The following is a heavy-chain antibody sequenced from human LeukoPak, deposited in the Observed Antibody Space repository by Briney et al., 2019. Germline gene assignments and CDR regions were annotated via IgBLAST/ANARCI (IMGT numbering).Heavy chain of an antibody. V-gene: IGHV4-34*01. CDR2: INHSGST. CDR3: ARGSGAVYYYYGMDV. CDR1: GGSFSGYY. Sequence: SETLSLTCAVYGGSFSGYYWSWIRQPPGKGLEWIGEINHSGSTNYNPSLKSRVTISVDTSKNQFSPKLSSVTAADTAVYYCARGSGAVYYYYGMDVWGKGTTVTVSS. D-gene: IGHD4/OR15-4a*01. J-gene: IGHJ6*04.